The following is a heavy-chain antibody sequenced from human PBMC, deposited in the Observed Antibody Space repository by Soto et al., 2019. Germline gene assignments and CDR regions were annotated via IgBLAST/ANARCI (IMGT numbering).Heavy chain of an antibody. CDR3: ARDNQVFGGVIVPSFGFDY. CDR2: IWYDGSNK. Sequence: QVQLVESGGGVVQPGRSLRLSCAASGFTFSSYGMHWVRQAPGKGLEWVAVIWYDGSNKYYADSVKGRFTISRDNSKNTLYLQMNSLRAEDTAVYYCARDNQVFGGVIVPSFGFDYWSQGTLVTVSS. J-gene: IGHJ4*02. V-gene: IGHV3-33*01. CDR1: GFTFSSYG. D-gene: IGHD3-16*02.